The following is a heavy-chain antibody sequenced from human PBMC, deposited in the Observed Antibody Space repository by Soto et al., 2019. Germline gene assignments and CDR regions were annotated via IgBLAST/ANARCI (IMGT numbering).Heavy chain of an antibody. D-gene: IGHD3-22*01. CDR1: GFTFSSYA. V-gene: IGHV3-30-3*01. J-gene: IGHJ3*02. Sequence: GGSLRLSCAASGFTFSSYAMHWVRQAPGKGLEWVAVISYDGSNKYYADSVKGRFTISRDNSKNTLYLQMNSLRAEDTAVYYCARDLVTMIVVVITGAFDIWGQGTMVTV. CDR3: ARDLVTMIVVVITGAFDI. CDR2: ISYDGSNK.